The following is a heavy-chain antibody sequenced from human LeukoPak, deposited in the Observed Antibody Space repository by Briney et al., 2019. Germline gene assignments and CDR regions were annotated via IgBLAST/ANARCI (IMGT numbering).Heavy chain of an antibody. D-gene: IGHD3-10*01. Sequence: SETLSLTCTVSGGSISSSSYYWSWIRQPAGKGLEWIGRTYTSGSTNYNPSLKSRVTISVDKSRNQFSLKLSSVTAADTAVYYCARDYYGSGSYYDAFDIWGQGTMVTVSS. V-gene: IGHV4-61*02. J-gene: IGHJ3*02. CDR2: TYTSGST. CDR1: GGSISSSSYY. CDR3: ARDYYGSGSYYDAFDI.